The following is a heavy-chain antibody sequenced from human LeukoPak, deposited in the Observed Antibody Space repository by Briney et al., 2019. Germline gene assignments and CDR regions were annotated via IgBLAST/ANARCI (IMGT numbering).Heavy chain of an antibody. CDR2: INYSGTT. CDR3: ASRGYSGYEPFDY. D-gene: IGHD5-12*01. J-gene: IGHJ4*02. CDR1: GASISSGGYY. V-gene: IGHV4-31*03. Sequence: SETLSLTCTVSGASISSGGYYWSWIRQHPGKGLEWIGHINYSGTTYYKPSLKSRVTISVDTCKNQFSLKLSSVTAADTAVYYCASRGYSGYEPFDYWGQGTLVTVSS.